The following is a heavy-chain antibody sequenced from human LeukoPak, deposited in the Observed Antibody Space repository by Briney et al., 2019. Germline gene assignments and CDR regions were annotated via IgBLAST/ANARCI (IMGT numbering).Heavy chain of an antibody. CDR1: GDSINNNYW. Sequence: SGTLSLTCAVSGDSINNNYWWRWVRQFPGKGLEWIGEINHSGSTNYNPSLKSRVTISVDTSKNQFSLKLSSVTAADTAVYYCAVTSEDSGSGSSSKLVSWGQGTLVTVSS. J-gene: IGHJ5*02. V-gene: IGHV4-4*02. D-gene: IGHD3-10*01. CDR2: INHSGST. CDR3: AVTSEDSGSGSSSKLVS.